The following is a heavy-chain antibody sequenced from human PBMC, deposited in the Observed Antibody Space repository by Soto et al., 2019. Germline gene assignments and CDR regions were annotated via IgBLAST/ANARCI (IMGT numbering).Heavy chain of an antibody. CDR3: AHSLAATMYGDYEPINSFIY. J-gene: IGHJ4*02. CDR2: IYWDDDK. CDR1: GFSLSTSGVG. Sequence: QITLKESGPTLVKPTQTLTLTCTFSGFSLSTSGVGVGWIRQPPGKALEWLALIYWDDDKRYSPSLKSRLTIIKDTSKPQVVITMTNMEPVDTATYYCAHSLAATMYGDYEPINSFIYWGKGHLVTVSS. V-gene: IGHV2-5*02. D-gene: IGHD4-17*01.